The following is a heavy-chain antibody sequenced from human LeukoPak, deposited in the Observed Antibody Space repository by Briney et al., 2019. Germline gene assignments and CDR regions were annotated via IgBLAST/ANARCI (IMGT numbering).Heavy chain of an antibody. CDR3: VRYDGRGGSTMGAFDS. D-gene: IGHD3-3*01. J-gene: IGHJ5*01. Sequence: TPSETLSLTCTISAASISSSSHHWGWIRQSPGKGLEWIGSIYSGRTIYYSPSLNSRVTISVVTSKDQFILQLNSVTAADTAVYYCVRYDGRGGSTMGAFDSWGQGSLVTVSS. CDR1: AASISSSSHH. CDR2: IYSGRTI. V-gene: IGHV4-39*01.